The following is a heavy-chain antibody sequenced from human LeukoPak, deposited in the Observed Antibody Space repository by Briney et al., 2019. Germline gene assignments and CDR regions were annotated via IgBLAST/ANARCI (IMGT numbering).Heavy chain of an antibody. D-gene: IGHD3-22*01. J-gene: IGHJ4*02. CDR1: GGSISSSSYY. CDR2: IYYSGST. CDR3: ARIHPRIHYYDSSGYYSGGWDY. V-gene: IGHV4-39*07. Sequence: SETLSLTCTVSGGSISSSSYYWGWIRQPPGKGLEWIGSIYYSGSTYYNPSLRSRVTISVDTSKNQFSLKLSSVTAADTAVYYCARIHPRIHYYDSSGYYSGGWDYWGQGTLVTVSS.